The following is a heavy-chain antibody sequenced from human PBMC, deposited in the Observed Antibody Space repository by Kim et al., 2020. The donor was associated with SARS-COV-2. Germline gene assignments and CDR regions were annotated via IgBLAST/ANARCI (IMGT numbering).Heavy chain of an antibody. CDR2: ISGDGGST. J-gene: IGHJ4*02. V-gene: IGHV3-43*02. D-gene: IGHD3-16*02. CDR3: AKDISDYDYVWGSYRYTGIGY. CDR1: GFTFDDYA. Sequence: GGSLRLSCAASGFTFDDYAMHWVRQAPGKGLEWVSLISGDGGSTYYADSVKGRFTISRDNSKNSLYLQINSLRTEDTALYYCAKDISDYDYVWGSYRYTGIGYCGQGTLVTVSS.